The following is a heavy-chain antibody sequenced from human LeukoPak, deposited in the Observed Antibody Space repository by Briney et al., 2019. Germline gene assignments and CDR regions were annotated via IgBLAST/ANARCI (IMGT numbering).Heavy chain of an antibody. Sequence: ASVKVSCKASGYTFISYDINWVRQATGQGLEWMGWMNPNSGNTGYAQKFQGRVTMTRNTSISTAYMELSSLRSEDTAVYYCARRYRGVGATNYWGQGTLVTVSS. CDR2: MNPNSGNT. CDR1: GYTFISYD. V-gene: IGHV1-8*01. D-gene: IGHD1-26*01. CDR3: ARRYRGVGATNY. J-gene: IGHJ4*02.